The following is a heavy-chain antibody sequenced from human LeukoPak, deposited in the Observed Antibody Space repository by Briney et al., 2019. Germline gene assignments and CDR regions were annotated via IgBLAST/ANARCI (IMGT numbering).Heavy chain of an antibody. CDR2: VSGSSGTT. V-gene: IGHV3-23*01. D-gene: IGHD2-15*01. Sequence: GGSLRLSCAASGFTFSSYAMAWVRQAPGKGLEWVSTVSGSSGTTYYADSVKGRFTISRDNSKNTLCLQMNSLRAEDTALYYCAKGSGGSCYSSSDYWGQGTLVTVSS. CDR3: AKGSGGSCYSSSDY. J-gene: IGHJ4*02. CDR1: GFTFSSYA.